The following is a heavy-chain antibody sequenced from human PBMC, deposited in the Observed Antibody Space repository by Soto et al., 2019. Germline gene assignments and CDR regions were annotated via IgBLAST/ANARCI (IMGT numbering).Heavy chain of an antibody. CDR2: IYASGSA. Sequence: QVQVQESGPVLVKPSETLSLTCSLSTGFLSTFYWNWIRQPAGGQGLEWIGRIYASGSANYNPSLKSRVTMTVETSKNQVSLKMNSVTAADTAMYFFARSAIPRGGWFAPWCQGTLVTVSS. V-gene: IGHV4-4*07. CDR3: ARSAIPRGGWFAP. D-gene: IGHD2-21*02. J-gene: IGHJ5*02. CDR1: TGFLSTFY.